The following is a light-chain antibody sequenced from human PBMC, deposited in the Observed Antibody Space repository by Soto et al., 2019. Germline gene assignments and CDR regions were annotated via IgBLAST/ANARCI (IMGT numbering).Light chain of an antibody. CDR1: QCVGGN. CDR3: QHYGAAPIT. J-gene: IGKJ5*01. CDR2: GAS. Sequence: EIVLTQSPATLSLSPGDRATLSCRASQCVGGNVAWYQQIPGQPPKLLIFGASSRATGIADKFSGSGSGTDFTLTISRLEPADFALYYCQHYGAAPITFGQGTRLDNK. V-gene: IGKV3-20*01.